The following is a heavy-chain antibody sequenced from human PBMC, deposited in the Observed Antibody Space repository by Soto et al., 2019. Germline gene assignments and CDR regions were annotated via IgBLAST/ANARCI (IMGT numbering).Heavy chain of an antibody. Sequence: PGGSLRLSCTASGFTFGDYAMSWLRQAPGKGLEWVGFIRSKAYGGTTEYAASVKGRFTISRDDSKSIAYLQMNSLKTEDTAVYYCTRVPNSSGWYGWFDPWGQGTLVTVSS. V-gene: IGHV3-49*03. CDR1: GFTFGDYA. CDR3: TRVPNSSGWYGWFDP. J-gene: IGHJ5*02. CDR2: IRSKAYGGTT. D-gene: IGHD6-19*01.